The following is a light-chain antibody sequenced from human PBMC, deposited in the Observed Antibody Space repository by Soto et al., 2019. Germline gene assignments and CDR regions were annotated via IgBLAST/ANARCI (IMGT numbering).Light chain of an antibody. V-gene: IGLV2-18*02. CDR1: SSDVGSYNR. Sequence: QSALTQPPSVSGSPGQSVTISCTGTSSDVGSYNRVSWYPQPPGTAPKLMIYEVTNRPSGVPDRFSGSKSGNTASLTISGLQAEDEADYYCSSYTSSDTYVFGTGTKLTVL. J-gene: IGLJ1*01. CDR3: SSYTSSDTYV. CDR2: EVT.